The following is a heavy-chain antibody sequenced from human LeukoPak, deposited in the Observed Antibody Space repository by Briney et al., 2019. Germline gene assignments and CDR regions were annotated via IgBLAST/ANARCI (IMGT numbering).Heavy chain of an antibody. V-gene: IGHV4-59*01. Sequence: SETLSLTCSVSGDSISNSYWSWVRQPPGKGLEWIGYISYSGRSDYNASLKRGVTISVDTSKNQFSLKLNSVTAADTAVYYCARVPVAAAGFDYWGQGTLVTVSS. J-gene: IGHJ4*02. CDR1: GDSISNSY. D-gene: IGHD6-13*01. CDR3: ARVPVAAAGFDY. CDR2: ISYSGRS.